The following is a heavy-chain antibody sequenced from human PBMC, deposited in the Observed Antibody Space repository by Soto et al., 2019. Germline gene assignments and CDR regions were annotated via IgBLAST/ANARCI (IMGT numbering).Heavy chain of an antibody. CDR2: ISAYNGNT. D-gene: IGHD1-1*01. CDR3: ARGGPNGTPKNNWFTP. J-gene: IGHJ5*02. CDR1: GYTFTSYG. V-gene: IGHV1-18*04. Sequence: ASVKVSCKASGYTFTSYGISWVRQAPGQGLEWMGWISAYNGNTNYAQKLQGRVTMTTDTSTSTAYMELRSQRSDDTAVYYCARGGPNGTPKNNWFTPWGKASLVTVSA.